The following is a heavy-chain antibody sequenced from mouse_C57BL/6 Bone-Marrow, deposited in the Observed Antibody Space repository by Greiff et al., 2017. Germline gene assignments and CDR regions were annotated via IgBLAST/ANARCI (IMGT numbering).Heavy chain of an antibody. CDR1: AYAFRSSW. CDR3: ARYFYY. V-gene: IGHV1-80*01. J-gene: IGHJ2*01. Sequence: VQLQQSGAELLKPGASVKISAKLSAYAFRSSWWNWVKQRPGTGLGWIGQIYPGDGDTNYNGKFKGKAKLTADKSSSTAYMQLSSLTSEDSAVYFCARYFYYWGQGTTLTVSS. CDR2: IYPGDGDT.